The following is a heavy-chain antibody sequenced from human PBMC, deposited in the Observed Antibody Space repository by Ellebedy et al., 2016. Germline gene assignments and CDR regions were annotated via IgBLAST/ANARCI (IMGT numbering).Heavy chain of an antibody. CDR2: INSDGRST. J-gene: IGHJ4*02. CDR3: RPGHYSDS. D-gene: IGHD1-14*01. V-gene: IGHV3-74*01. Sequence: GESLKISXVASGLTVSGYWMHWVRQAPGKGLVWVSRINSDGRSTTYADSVKGRFTISRDNSKNTLYLQMNRLRVDDTAVYYCRPGHYSDSWGQGTLVTVSS. CDR1: GLTVSGYW.